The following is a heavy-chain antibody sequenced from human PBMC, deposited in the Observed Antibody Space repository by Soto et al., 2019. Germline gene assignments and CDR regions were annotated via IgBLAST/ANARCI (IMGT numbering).Heavy chain of an antibody. D-gene: IGHD5-18*01. J-gene: IGHJ4*02. Sequence: GGSLRLSCAASGFTFSDYYMSWIRQAPGKGLEWVSYISSSSSYTNYADSVKGRFTISRDNAKNSLYLQMNSLRAEDTAVYYCAGGYSYGYVVYWGQGTLVTVSS. CDR3: AGGYSYGYVVY. CDR1: GFTFSDYY. V-gene: IGHV3-11*03. CDR2: ISSSSSYT.